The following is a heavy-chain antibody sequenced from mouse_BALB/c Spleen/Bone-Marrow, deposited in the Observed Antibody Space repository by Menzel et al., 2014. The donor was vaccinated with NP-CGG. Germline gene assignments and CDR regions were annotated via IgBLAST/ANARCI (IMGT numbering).Heavy chain of an antibody. D-gene: IGHD2-4*01. Sequence: EVHLVESGGGLVKPGGSLKLSCAASGFTFSSYSMSWVRQTPEKRLEWVATISSGGHYTYYPDRVKGRFTISRDNAKNTLYLQMSSLKSEDTAMYYCSKDGGYDYSYYFDYWGRGTTLTVSS. CDR3: SKDGGYDYSYYFDY. CDR1: GFTFSSYS. V-gene: IGHV5-6-4*01. J-gene: IGHJ2*01. CDR2: ISSGGHYT.